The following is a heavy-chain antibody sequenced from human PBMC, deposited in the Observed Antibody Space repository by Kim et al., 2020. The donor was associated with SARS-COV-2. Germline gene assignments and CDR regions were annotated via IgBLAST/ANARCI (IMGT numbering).Heavy chain of an antibody. J-gene: IGHJ2*01. Sequence: GRSLRLSCAASGFTFDDYAMHWVRQAPGKGLEWVSGISWNSGSIGYADSVKGRFTISRDNAKNSLYLQMNSLRAEDTALYYCAKDPSGLWYFDLWGRGTLVTVSS. CDR2: ISWNSGSI. CDR1: GFTFDDYA. D-gene: IGHD3-10*01. V-gene: IGHV3-9*01. CDR3: AKDPSGLWYFDL.